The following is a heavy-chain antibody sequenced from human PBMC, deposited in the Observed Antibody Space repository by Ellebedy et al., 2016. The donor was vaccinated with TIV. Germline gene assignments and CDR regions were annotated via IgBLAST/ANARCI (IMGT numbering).Heavy chain of an antibody. V-gene: IGHV3-23*01. CDR1: GFTFSNYA. CDR3: AKRAAAAGDYHYYGMDV. D-gene: IGHD6-13*01. CDR2: ISSSGDST. J-gene: IGHJ6*02. Sequence: GESLKISCAASGFTFSNYAMNWVRQAPGKGLEWVSGISSSGDSTYYADSVKGRFTVSRDNSKNTVYLQMNSLRDEDTAVYYCAKRAAAAGDYHYYGMDVWGQGTTVTVSS.